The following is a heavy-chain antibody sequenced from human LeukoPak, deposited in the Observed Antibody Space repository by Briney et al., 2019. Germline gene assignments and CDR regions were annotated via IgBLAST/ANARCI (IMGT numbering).Heavy chain of an antibody. J-gene: IGHJ4*02. V-gene: IGHV1-2*02. CDR1: GYTFTGYY. CDR3: ARVGDYYDSSGYYYVGYFDY. Sequence: ASVKVSCKASGYTFTGYYMHWVRQAPGQGLEWMGWINPNSGGTNYAQKFQGRVTMTRDTSISTAYMELSRLRSDDTAVYYCARVGDYYDSSGYYYVGYFDYWGQGTLVTVSS. D-gene: IGHD3-22*01. CDR2: INPNSGGT.